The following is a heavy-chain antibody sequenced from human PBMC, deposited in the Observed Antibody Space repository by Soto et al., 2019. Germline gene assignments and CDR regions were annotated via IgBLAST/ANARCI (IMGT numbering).Heavy chain of an antibody. D-gene: IGHD3-9*01. CDR2: ISTSGTDT. J-gene: IGHJ4*02. CDR1: GFTFSNYA. V-gene: IGHV3-23*01. Sequence: EVQLLESGGDLIQPGGSLRLSCAASGFTFSNYALNWVRQAPGKGLEWVSTISTSGTDTHYTDSVEGRFTISRDNSKNTLSLQMDSLRVEDTAFYYCARDPSTGSADYWGQGTLVTVSS. CDR3: ARDPSTGSADY.